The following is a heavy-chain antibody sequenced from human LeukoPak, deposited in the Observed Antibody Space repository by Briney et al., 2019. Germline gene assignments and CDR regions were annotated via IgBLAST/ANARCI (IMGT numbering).Heavy chain of an antibody. J-gene: IGHJ4*02. CDR3: ARVRRDFWSGYYTH. V-gene: IGHV1-2*06. Sequence: ASVKVSCKASGYTFTGYYMHWVRQAPGQGLEWMGRINPNSGGTNYAQKFQGRVTMTRDTSISTAYMELSRLRSDDTAVYYCARVRRDFWSGYYTHWGQGTLVTVSS. D-gene: IGHD3-3*01. CDR1: GYTFTGYY. CDR2: INPNSGGT.